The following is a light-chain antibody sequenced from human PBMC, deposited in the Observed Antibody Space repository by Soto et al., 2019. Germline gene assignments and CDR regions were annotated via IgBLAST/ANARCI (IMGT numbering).Light chain of an antibody. J-gene: IGKJ1*01. CDR2: DAF. Sequence: EIVLTQSPATLSLSPGETATLSCRASRSISNYLAWYQQTPGQAPRLVVYDAFSRATGIPARFSGSGSGTDFTLTISSLEPEDFAVYFCLHRSNWPRCTFGQGTKVEMK. V-gene: IGKV3-11*01. CDR1: RSISNY. CDR3: LHRSNWPRCT.